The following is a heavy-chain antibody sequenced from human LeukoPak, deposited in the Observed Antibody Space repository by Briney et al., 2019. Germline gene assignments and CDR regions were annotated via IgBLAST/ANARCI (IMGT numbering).Heavy chain of an antibody. CDR2: INHSGST. CDR1: GFTFSDYY. V-gene: IGHV4-34*01. CDR3: ARHRLEGDTFDI. Sequence: LRLSCAASGFTFSDYYMSWIRQPPGKGLEWIGEINHSGSTNYNPSLKSRVTISVDTSKNQFSLNLSSVTAADTAVYYCARHRLEGDTFDIWGQGTMVTVSS. D-gene: IGHD3-3*01. J-gene: IGHJ3*02.